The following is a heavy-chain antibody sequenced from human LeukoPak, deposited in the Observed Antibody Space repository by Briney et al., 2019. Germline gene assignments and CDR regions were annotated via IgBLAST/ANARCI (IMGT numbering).Heavy chain of an antibody. CDR2: IYYSGST. J-gene: IGHJ5*02. CDR3: AREAGSGKNWFDP. D-gene: IGHD4-23*01. CDR1: GDSVSSDNYY. Sequence: PSETLSLNCTVSGDSVSSDNYYWNWIRQPPGKGLEWIGDIYYSGSTNYNPSLKSRVTISLDTSKNQFSLKLNSVTAADTAVYYCAREAGSGKNWFDPWGQGTLVTVSS. V-gene: IGHV4-61*01.